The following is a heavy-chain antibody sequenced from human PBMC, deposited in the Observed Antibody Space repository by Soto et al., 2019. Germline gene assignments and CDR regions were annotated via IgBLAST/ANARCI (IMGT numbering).Heavy chain of an antibody. J-gene: IGHJ4*02. CDR2: VSSSSDTI. Sequence: EVQLVESGGGLVQPGGSLRLSCAASGFTFSTYSMNWVRQAPGKGLEWVSYVSSSSDTIYHADSVKGRFTICRDNSKNSLYLQMNSLRAEDTAVYYCARGAKWNGGNVDYWGQGTLVTVSS. CDR1: GFTFSTYS. CDR3: ARGAKWNGGNVDY. V-gene: IGHV3-48*01. D-gene: IGHD1-20*01.